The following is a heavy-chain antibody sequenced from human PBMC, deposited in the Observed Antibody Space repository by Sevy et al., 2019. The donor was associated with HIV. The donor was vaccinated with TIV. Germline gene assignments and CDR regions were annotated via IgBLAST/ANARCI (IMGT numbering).Heavy chain of an antibody. J-gene: IGHJ5*02. CDR2: IIPIFGTA. CDR3: ARDGTDYYDSSGYLKWFDP. V-gene: IGHV1-69*13. D-gene: IGHD3-22*01. Sequence: ASVKVSCKASGGTFSSYAISWVRQAPGQGLEWMGGIIPIFGTANYAQKFQGRVTITADESTSTAYMELSSLRSEDTAMYYCARDGTDYYDSSGYLKWFDPWGQGTLVTVSS. CDR1: GGTFSSYA.